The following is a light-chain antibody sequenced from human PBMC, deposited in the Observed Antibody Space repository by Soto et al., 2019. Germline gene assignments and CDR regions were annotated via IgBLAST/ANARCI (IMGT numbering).Light chain of an antibody. Sequence: EIVLTQSPGTLSLSPGERATLSCRASQSVSSNYLAWYQKSPGQPPSLLIYGASNRSNGVPDRFSGSGSGTYFSLAISRLEPEDYSVYYCQQYGTSPYTFGQGTKLEIK. J-gene: IGKJ2*01. CDR1: QSVSSNY. V-gene: IGKV3-20*01. CDR3: QQYGTSPYT. CDR2: GAS.